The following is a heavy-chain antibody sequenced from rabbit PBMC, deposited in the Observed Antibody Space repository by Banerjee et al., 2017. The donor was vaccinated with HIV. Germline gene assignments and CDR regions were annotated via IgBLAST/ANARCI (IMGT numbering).Heavy chain of an antibody. CDR1: GFSFSSVHD. D-gene: IGHD4-1*01. CDR3: ARDLAGVIGWNFNL. Sequence: QEQLEESGGGLVQPEGSLTLTCTASGFSFSSVHDMCWVRQAPGKGLEWIGCIYADSGGSTYYASWARGRFTISKTSSTTVTLQMTSLTAADTATYLCARDLAGVIGWNFNLWGQGTLVTVS. CDR2: IYADSGGST. V-gene: IGHV1S45*01. J-gene: IGHJ4*01.